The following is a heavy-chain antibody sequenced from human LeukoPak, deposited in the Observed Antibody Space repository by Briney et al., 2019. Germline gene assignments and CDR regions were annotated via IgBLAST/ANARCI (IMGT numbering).Heavy chain of an antibody. D-gene: IGHD5-12*01. Sequence: GASVKVSCKASGGTFSSYAISWVRQAPGQGLEWMGRIIPIFGIANYAQKFQGRVTITADESTSTAYMELSSLRSEDTAVYYCARYRYSGYDKGPHWYFDLWGRGTLVTVSS. V-gene: IGHV1-69*13. CDR1: GGTFSSYA. CDR2: IIPIFGIA. CDR3: ARYRYSGYDKGPHWYFDL. J-gene: IGHJ2*01.